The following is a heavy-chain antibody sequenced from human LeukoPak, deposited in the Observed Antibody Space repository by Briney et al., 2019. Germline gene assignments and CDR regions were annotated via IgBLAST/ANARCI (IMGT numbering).Heavy chain of an antibody. CDR3: ARYNYGGNSVSGGAFDI. J-gene: IGHJ3*02. Sequence: GGSLTLTCAASGFTFRSSSINWVRQAPAKGLDWVSSISSSSSYIFYADSVKGRFTISRDNAKNSLYLQMNSLRAEDTAVYYCARYNYGGNSVSGGAFDIWGQGTMVTVSS. CDR1: GFTFRSSS. D-gene: IGHD4-23*01. CDR2: ISSSSSYI. V-gene: IGHV3-21*01.